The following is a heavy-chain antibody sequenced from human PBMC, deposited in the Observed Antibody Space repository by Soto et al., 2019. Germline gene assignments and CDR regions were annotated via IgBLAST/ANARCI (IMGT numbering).Heavy chain of an antibody. J-gene: IGHJ6*03. D-gene: IGHD2-15*01. CDR1: GFTLSTYD. Sequence: PGGSLRLSCAASGFTLSTYDMHWVRQATGKGLEWVTALSYAGDTYYPGSVKGRFTVSREGAKNSLYLQMNSLTAGDTAVYYCARVSGFCSGGSCYRNYYYMDVWGKGTTVTVSS. CDR3: ARVSGFCSGGSCYRNYYYMDV. V-gene: IGHV3-13*01. CDR2: LSYAGDT.